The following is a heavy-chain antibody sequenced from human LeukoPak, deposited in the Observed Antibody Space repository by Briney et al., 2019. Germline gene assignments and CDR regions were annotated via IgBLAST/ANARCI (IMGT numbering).Heavy chain of an antibody. J-gene: IGHJ4*02. V-gene: IGHV4-4*07. Sequence: PSETLSLTCAVSGDSFSTYYWTWIRQPAGKGLEWIGRIYTSGSTNYNPSLKSRVTMSIDTSKEQFSLKLTSVTAADTAVYYCARELGYDSSGYHYWGQGTLVTVSS. D-gene: IGHD3-22*01. CDR3: ARELGYDSSGYHY. CDR1: GDSFSTYY. CDR2: IYTSGST.